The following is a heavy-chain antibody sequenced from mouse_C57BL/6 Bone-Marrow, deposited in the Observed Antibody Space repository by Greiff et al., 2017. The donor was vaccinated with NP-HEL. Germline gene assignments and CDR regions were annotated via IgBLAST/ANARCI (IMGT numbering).Heavy chain of an antibody. D-gene: IGHD2-10*01. J-gene: IGHJ1*03. Sequence: VQLQQSVAELVRPGASVKLSCKASGYNFTNTYMHWVKQRPEQGLEWIGTIYPANGNTKYPPKFKGKATLTADTSSNTAYLQLSSLTSEDTAIYDCARPYYGNYRDFDVWGTGTTVTVSS. CDR1: GYNFTNTY. V-gene: IGHV14-3*01. CDR3: ARPYYGNYRDFDV. CDR2: IYPANGNT.